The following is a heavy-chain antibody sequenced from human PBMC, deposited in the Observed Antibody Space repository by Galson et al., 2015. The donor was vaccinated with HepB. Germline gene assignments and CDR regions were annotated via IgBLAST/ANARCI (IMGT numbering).Heavy chain of an antibody. CDR3: ARYSYTYYYYGMDV. CDR1: GFTFSDYY. J-gene: IGHJ6*02. D-gene: IGHD1-14*01. Sequence: SLRLSCAASGFTFSDYYMSWIRQAPGKGLEWVSYISSSSSYTNYADSVKGRFTISRDNAKNSLYLQMNSLRAEDTAVYYCARYSYTYYYYGMDVWGQGTTVTVSS. CDR2: ISSSSSYT. V-gene: IGHV3-11*03.